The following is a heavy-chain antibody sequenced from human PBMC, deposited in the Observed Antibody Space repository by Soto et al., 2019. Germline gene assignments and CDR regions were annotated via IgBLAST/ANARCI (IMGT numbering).Heavy chain of an antibody. CDR3: ARSVGGYYDSSGYYYGYYFEY. J-gene: IGHJ4*02. D-gene: IGHD3-22*01. Sequence: SETLSLTCTVSGGSVSSGSYYWSWIRQPPGKGLEWIGYIYYSGSTNYNPSLKSRVTISVDTSKNQFSLKLNSVTAADTAVYYCARSVGGYYDSSGYYYGYYFEYWGQGTLVTVSS. CDR1: GGSVSSGSYY. V-gene: IGHV4-61*01. CDR2: IYYSGST.